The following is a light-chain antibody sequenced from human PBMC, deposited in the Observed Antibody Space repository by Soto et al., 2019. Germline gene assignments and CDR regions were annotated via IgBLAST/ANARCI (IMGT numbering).Light chain of an antibody. Sequence: DIQMTQSPSSLSASVGDRVTITCRASQSISSYLNWYQQKPGKAPKLLIYAASSLQSGVPSRFSGSGSGTEFTLTISSLQPEDFATYYCQKYNSAPLTFGQGTKVDIK. CDR2: AAS. CDR1: QSISSY. J-gene: IGKJ1*01. V-gene: IGKV1-39*01. CDR3: QKYNSAPLT.